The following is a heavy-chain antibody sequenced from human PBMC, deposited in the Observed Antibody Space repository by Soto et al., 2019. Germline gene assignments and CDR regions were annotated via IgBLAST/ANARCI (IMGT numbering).Heavy chain of an antibody. D-gene: IGHD5-18*01. J-gene: IGHJ4*02. V-gene: IGHV4-30-4*01. CDR3: ASNSYGYTFYAY. CDR2: IYYSGST. CDR1: GGSISRGDYY. Sequence: SETLSLTCTVSGGSISRGDYYWSWIRQPPGKGLEWIGYIYYSGSTYYNPSLKSRVTISVDTSKNQFSLKLSSVTAADTAVYYCASNSYGYTFYAYWGQGTLVTVSS.